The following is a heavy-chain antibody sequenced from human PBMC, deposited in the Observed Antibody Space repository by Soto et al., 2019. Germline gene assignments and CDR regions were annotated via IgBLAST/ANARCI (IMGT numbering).Heavy chain of an antibody. D-gene: IGHD3-22*01. V-gene: IGHV1-3*01. J-gene: IGHJ4*02. CDR2: INAGNGNT. CDR1: GYTFTSYA. CDR3: ARNYYDSSGYYYPPPPSFDY. Sequence: GASVKVSCKASGYTFTSYAMHWVRQAPGQRLEWMGWINAGNGNTKYSQKFQGRVTINRDTSASTAYMELSSLRSEDTAVYYCARNYYDSSGYYYPPPPSFDYWGQGTLVTVSS.